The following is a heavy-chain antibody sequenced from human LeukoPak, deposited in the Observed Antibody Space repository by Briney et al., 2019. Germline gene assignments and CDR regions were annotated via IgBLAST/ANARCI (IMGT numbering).Heavy chain of an antibody. Sequence: PSETLSLTCAVYGGSFSGYYWSWIRQPPGKGLEWIGEINRSGSTNYNPSLKSRVTISVDTSKNQFSLKLSSVTAADTAVYYCARGGSGWYGRVGDYWGQGTLVTVSS. CDR3: ARGGSGWYGRVGDY. J-gene: IGHJ4*02. CDR2: INRSGST. V-gene: IGHV4-34*01. CDR1: GGSFSGYY. D-gene: IGHD6-19*01.